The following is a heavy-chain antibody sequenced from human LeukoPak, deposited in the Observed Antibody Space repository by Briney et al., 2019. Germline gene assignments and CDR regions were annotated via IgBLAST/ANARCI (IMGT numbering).Heavy chain of an antibody. Sequence: GGSLRLSCAASGFTFDDYAMHWVRQAPGKGLEWVSGISWNGRSIGYADSVKGRFTISRDNAKNSLYLQMNSLRAEDTALYYCAKDARGFDHWGQGTLVTVSS. CDR1: GFTFDDYA. CDR3: AKDARGFDH. CDR2: ISWNGRSI. V-gene: IGHV3-9*01. J-gene: IGHJ4*02.